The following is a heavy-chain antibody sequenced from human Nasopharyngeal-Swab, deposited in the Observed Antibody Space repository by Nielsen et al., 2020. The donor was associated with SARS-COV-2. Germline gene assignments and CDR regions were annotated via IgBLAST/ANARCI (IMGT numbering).Heavy chain of an antibody. V-gene: IGHV3-33*01. CDR3: AREWIVTVDY. Sequence: GESLKISCAASGFTFSSYCMHWVRQAPGKGLEWVAVIWYDGSNKYYADSVKGRFTISRDNSKNTLYLQMNSLRAEDTAVYYCAREWIVTVDYWGQGTLVTVSS. J-gene: IGHJ4*02. CDR1: GFTFSSYC. CDR2: IWYDGSNK. D-gene: IGHD5-12*01.